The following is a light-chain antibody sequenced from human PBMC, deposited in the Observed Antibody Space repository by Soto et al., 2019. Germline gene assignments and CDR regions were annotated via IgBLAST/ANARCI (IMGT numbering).Light chain of an antibody. V-gene: IGKV2-28*01. CDR1: QSLLHSNGYNY. J-gene: IGKJ2*02. Sequence: DIVMTQSPLSLPVTPGEPASISCRSSQSLLHSNGYNYLDWYLQKPGQSPQLLIYLGSNRASGVPDRFSGSGSDTDLTLKISGVEAEDVGVYYCMQALQTPPWTFGQGTKLEIK. CDR3: MQALQTPPWT. CDR2: LGS.